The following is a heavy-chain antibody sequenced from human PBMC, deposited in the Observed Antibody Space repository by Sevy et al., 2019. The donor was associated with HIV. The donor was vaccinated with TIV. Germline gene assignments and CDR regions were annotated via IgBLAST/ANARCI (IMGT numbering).Heavy chain of an antibody. Sequence: GSLRLSCAASGFTFSSYAMHWVRQAPGKGLEWVAVISYDGSNKYYADSVKGRFTISRDNSENTLYLQMTSLRAEDTAVYYCARGGGGYCSGGSCYVYGMDVWGQGTTVTVSS. CDR1: GFTFSSYA. J-gene: IGHJ6*02. CDR2: ISYDGSNK. D-gene: IGHD2-15*01. V-gene: IGHV3-30-3*01. CDR3: ARGGGGYCSGGSCYVYGMDV.